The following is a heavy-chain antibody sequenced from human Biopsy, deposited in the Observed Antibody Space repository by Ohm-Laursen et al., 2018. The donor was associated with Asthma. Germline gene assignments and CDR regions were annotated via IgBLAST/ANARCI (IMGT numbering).Heavy chain of an antibody. CDR2: IWYDGSIK. Sequence: SLRLSCTASGFTFSSYGMHWVRQAPGKGLEWVAVIWYDGSIKYYADSVKGRFSISRDNSKNTLYLQMNSLRAEDTAVYYCARGPEYVRSSGALDYWGQGTLVTVSS. J-gene: IGHJ4*02. CDR1: GFTFSSYG. V-gene: IGHV3-33*01. D-gene: IGHD6-25*01. CDR3: ARGPEYVRSSGALDY.